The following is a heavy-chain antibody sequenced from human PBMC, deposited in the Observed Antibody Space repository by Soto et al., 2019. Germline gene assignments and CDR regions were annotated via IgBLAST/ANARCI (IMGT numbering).Heavy chain of an antibody. J-gene: IGHJ6*02. V-gene: IGHV1-18*04. D-gene: IGHD5-18*01. CDR3: ARVDTAMVYYYYYGMDV. Sequence: ASVKVSCKASGYTFTSYGISWVRQAPGQGLEWMGWISAYNGNTNYAQKLQGRVTMTTDTSTSTAYMELRSLRSDDTAVYYCARVDTAMVYYYYYGMDVGCQGTTVTVSS. CDR1: GYTFTSYG. CDR2: ISAYNGNT.